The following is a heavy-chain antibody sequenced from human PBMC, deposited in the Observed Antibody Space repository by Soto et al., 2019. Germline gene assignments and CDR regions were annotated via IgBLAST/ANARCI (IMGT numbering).Heavy chain of an antibody. J-gene: IGHJ5*02. CDR2: ISAYNGNT. V-gene: IGHV1-18*01. CDR1: GYTFTCCG. Sequence: QVRLMQSGAEVKKPGASVKVSCEASGYTFTCCGISWVRQAPGQGLEWMGWISAYNGNTYYAQKFLGRVTMTTDTSTSTAYMELRSLRSDDTAVYYCARDTTQGWFDPWGQGTLVTVSS. CDR3: ARDTTQGWFDP. D-gene: IGHD1-26*01.